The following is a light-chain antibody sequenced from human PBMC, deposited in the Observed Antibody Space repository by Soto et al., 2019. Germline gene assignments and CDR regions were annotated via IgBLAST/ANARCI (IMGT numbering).Light chain of an antibody. J-gene: IGLJ2*01. Sequence: QSALTQPASVSGSPGQSITISCTGTSSDVGGYNYVSWYQHHPGKAPKLMIYDVTNRPSGVSNRFSGSKSGNTASLTISGLQAEDEADYYCSSYRSSSTVFGGGTKVTVL. CDR2: DVT. V-gene: IGLV2-14*03. CDR1: SSDVGGYNY. CDR3: SSYRSSSTV.